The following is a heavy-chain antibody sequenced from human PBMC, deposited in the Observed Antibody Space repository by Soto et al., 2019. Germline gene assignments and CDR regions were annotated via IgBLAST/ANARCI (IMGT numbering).Heavy chain of an antibody. CDR3: AKDRNRWLRFDLGY. V-gene: IGHV3-23*01. J-gene: IGHJ4*02. D-gene: IGHD5-12*01. CDR2: ITGSAGST. Sequence: EGQLLESGGGLVQPGGSLRLSCAASGYTFSRYGMSWVRQAPGKGLEWVSSITGSAGSTYYADSVKGRFTISRDNSKNTLYLQMNSLRAEDTAVYYCAKDRNRWLRFDLGYWGQGTLVTVSS. CDR1: GYTFSRYG.